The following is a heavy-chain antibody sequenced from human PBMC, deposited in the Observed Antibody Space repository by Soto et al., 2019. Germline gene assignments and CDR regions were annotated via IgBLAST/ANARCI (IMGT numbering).Heavy chain of an antibody. D-gene: IGHD3-3*01. CDR1: GFTFSSYS. Sequence: EVQLVESGGGLVQPGGSLRLSCAASGFTFSSYSMNWVRQAPGKGLEWVSSISSSSSYIYYADSVKGRFTISRDNAKNSLYLQMNSLRAEDTAVYYCARDHMYYDFWSGYPNNWFDPWGQGTLVTVSS. J-gene: IGHJ5*02. CDR2: ISSSSSYI. V-gene: IGHV3-21*01. CDR3: ARDHMYYDFWSGYPNNWFDP.